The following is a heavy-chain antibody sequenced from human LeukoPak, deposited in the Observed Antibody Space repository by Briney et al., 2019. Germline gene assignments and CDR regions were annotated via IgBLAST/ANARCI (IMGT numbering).Heavy chain of an antibody. V-gene: IGHV3-48*03. J-gene: IGHJ4*02. Sequence: GGSLRLSCATSGFTFSSFEMNWVRQAPGKGLGWVSYISSTGNTTYYADSVKGRFTISRDNAKSSLYLRMNSLRAEDTAVYYCAGDSSGNFIPDYFDYWGQGTLVTVSS. D-gene: IGHD3-10*01. CDR3: AGDSSGNFIPDYFDY. CDR1: GFTFSSFE. CDR2: ISSTGNTT.